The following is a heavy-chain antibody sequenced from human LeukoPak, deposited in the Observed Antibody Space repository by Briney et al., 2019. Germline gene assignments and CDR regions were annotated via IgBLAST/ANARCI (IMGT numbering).Heavy chain of an antibody. CDR1: GFTFSSYG. CDR3: AKDGDSSGPRGNWFDP. V-gene: IGHV3-33*06. CDR2: IWYDGSNK. D-gene: IGHD6-19*01. J-gene: IGHJ5*02. Sequence: GGSLRLSCAASGFTFSSYGMHWVRQAPGKGLGWVAVIWYDGSNKYYADSVKGRFTISRDNSKNTLFLQMNSLRAEDTAVYYCAKDGDSSGPRGNWFDPWGQGTLVTVSP.